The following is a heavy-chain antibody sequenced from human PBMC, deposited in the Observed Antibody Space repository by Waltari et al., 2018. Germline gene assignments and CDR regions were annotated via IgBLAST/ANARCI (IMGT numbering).Heavy chain of an antibody. V-gene: IGHV4-34*01. CDR2: INHSGST. J-gene: IGHJ4*02. D-gene: IGHD5-12*01. CDR3: ARVEGDGYNMGY. Sequence: QVQLQQWGAGLLKPSETLSLTCAVYGGSFSGYYWSWIRQPPGKGLEWIGEINHSGSTNYNPSLKSRVTISVDTSKNQFSLKLSSVTAADTAVYYCARVEGDGYNMGYCGQGTLVTVSS. CDR1: GGSFSGYY.